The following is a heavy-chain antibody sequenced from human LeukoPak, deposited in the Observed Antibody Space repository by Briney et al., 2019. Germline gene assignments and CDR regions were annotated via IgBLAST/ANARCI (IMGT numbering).Heavy chain of an antibody. Sequence: PSETLSLTCTVSGGSISSYYWSWIRQPPGKGLEWIGYIYYSGSTNYNPSLKSRVTISVDTSKNQFSLKLSSVTAADTAVYYCARDRPPYYDFWSGYAFDIWGQGPMVTVSS. CDR1: GGSISSYY. CDR2: IYYSGST. CDR3: ARDRPPYYDFWSGYAFDI. D-gene: IGHD3-3*01. J-gene: IGHJ3*02. V-gene: IGHV4-59*01.